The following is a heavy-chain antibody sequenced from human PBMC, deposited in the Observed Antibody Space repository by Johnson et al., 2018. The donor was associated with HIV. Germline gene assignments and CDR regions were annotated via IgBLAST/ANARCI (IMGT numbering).Heavy chain of an antibody. J-gene: IGHJ3*02. CDR3: VREGSSGYYDAFDI. CDR2: ISGSGGST. CDR1: EFTFSNAW. V-gene: IGHV3-23*04. Sequence: EVQLVESGGNLVKSGGSLRLSCAASEFTFSNAWMTWVRQAPGKGLEWVSAISGSGGSTYYTDSVKGRFTISRDNSKNTLYVQMNSLRVEDTAVYYCVREGSSGYYDAFDIWGQGTMVTVSS. D-gene: IGHD3-22*01.